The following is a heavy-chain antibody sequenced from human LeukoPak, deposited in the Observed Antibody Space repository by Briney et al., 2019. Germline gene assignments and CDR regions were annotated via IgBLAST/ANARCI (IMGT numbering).Heavy chain of an antibody. CDR2: INHSGST. D-gene: IGHD3-10*01. CDR1: GGSFSGYY. CDR3: ARLARRVVRGVIIRYFDY. Sequence: SETLSLTCAVYGGSFSGYYWSWIRQPPGKGLEWIGEINHSGSTNYNPSLKSRVTISVDTSKNQFSLKLSSVTAADTAVYYCARLARRVVRGVIIRYFDYWGQGTLVTVSS. J-gene: IGHJ4*02. V-gene: IGHV4-34*01.